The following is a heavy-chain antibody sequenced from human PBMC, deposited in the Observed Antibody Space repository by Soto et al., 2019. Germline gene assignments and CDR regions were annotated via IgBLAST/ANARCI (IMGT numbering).Heavy chain of an antibody. CDR3: AHTPRIAAEYWYFDL. CDR2: IYWDDDK. Sequence: QITLKESGPTLVKPTQTLTLTCTFSGFSLSTSGVGVGWIRQPPGKALEWLALIYWDDDKHYSPSLKSRHTTTQDTSKNQVVLTMPNMDPVDTATYYCAHTPRIAAEYWYFDLWGRGTLVTVSS. V-gene: IGHV2-5*02. CDR1: GFSLSTSGVG. J-gene: IGHJ2*01. D-gene: IGHD6-13*01.